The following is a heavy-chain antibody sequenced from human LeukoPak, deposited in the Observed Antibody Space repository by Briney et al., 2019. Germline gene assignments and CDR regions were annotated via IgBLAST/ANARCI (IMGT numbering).Heavy chain of an antibody. V-gene: IGHV3-49*03. CDR2: IRSKGQGGTT. CDR3: SRDRSSSGWYCPVCVDS. D-gene: IGHD6-19*01. Sequence: LRLSCVTSGFTGGDYGMSLYRQAPGKRLEGVGFIRSKGQGGTTAYEASVEGRFSISSDDLKNIVYLEMKSLKVEDTAIYYCSRDRSSSGWYCPVCVDSWGQGPWSPFP. J-gene: IGHJ4*02. CDR1: GFTGGDYG.